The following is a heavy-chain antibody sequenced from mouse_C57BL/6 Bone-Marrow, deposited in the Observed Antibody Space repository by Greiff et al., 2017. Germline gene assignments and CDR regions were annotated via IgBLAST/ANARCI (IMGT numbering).Heavy chain of an antibody. Sequence: VQLQQPGAELVKPGASVKMSCKASGYTFTSYWITWVKQRPGQGLEWIGDIYPGSGSTNYNEKFKSKATLTVDTSSSTAYMQLSSLTSADSAVYYCAREGNYYGSGFAYWGQGPLVTVST. V-gene: IGHV1-55*01. J-gene: IGHJ3*01. CDR2: IYPGSGST. D-gene: IGHD1-1*01. CDR3: AREGNYYGSGFAY. CDR1: GYTFTSYW.